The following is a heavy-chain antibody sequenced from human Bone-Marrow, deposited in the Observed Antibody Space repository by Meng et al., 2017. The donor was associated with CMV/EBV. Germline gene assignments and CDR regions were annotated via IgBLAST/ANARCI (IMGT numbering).Heavy chain of an antibody. V-gene: IGHV3-7*01. J-gene: IGHJ4*02. CDR3: ASGPIFGDFFDY. D-gene: IGHD3-3*01. CDR2: IKQDGSEK. CDR1: GFTFSTYW. Sequence: GESLKISCAASGFTFSTYWMSWVRQAPGKGLEWVANIKQDGSEKYSVDSVKGRFTISRDNAKNSLYLQMNSLRAEDTAVYYCASGPIFGDFFDYWGEGTLVTVSS.